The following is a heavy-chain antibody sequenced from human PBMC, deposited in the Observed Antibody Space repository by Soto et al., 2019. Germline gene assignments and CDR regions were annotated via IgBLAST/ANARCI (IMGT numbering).Heavy chain of an antibody. CDR1: GYTFTSYA. D-gene: IGHD3-9*01. CDR2: INAGNGNT. V-gene: IGHV1-3*01. Sequence: GASVKVSCKASGYTFTSYAMHWVRQAPGQMLEWMVWINAGNGNTKYSQKFQGRVTITRDTSASTAYMELSSLRSEDTAVYYCAKMGYDILTGYYTAAIWGQGTMVTVSS. CDR3: AKMGYDILTGYYTAAI. J-gene: IGHJ3*02.